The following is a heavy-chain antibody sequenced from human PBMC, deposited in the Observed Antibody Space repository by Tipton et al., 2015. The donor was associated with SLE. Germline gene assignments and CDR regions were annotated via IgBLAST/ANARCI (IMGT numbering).Heavy chain of an antibody. J-gene: IGHJ3*02. CDR2: IYPSGRT. V-gene: IGHV4-61*09. Sequence: TLSLTCTVSGGSVTSGFSYWSWIRQPAGKGLEWIGQIYPSGRTDYNPSLRGRVTMSLDTSKNHFSLNLRSVTAADTALYFCVRDSVGITRGDAFDIWGQGTMVTVSS. D-gene: IGHD1-26*01. CDR3: VRDSVGITRGDAFDI. CDR1: GGSVTSGFSY.